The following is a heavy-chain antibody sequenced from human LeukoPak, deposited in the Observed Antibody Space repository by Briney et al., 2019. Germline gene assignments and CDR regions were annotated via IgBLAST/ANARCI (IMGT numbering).Heavy chain of an antibody. CDR1: GFTFSSYA. CDR2: ISYDGSNK. J-gene: IGHJ4*02. Sequence: GRSLRLSCAASGFTFSSYAMHWVRQAPGKGLEWVAVISYDGSNKYYADSVKGRFTISRDNSKNTLCLQMNSLRAEDTAVYYCARDFADTASSTTFDYWGQGTLVTVSS. CDR3: ARDFADTASSTTFDY. V-gene: IGHV3-30*04. D-gene: IGHD5-18*01.